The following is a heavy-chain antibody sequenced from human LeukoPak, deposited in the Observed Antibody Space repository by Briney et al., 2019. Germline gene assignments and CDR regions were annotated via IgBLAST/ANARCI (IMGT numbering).Heavy chain of an antibody. CDR2: IIPIFGTA. V-gene: IGHV1-69*13. Sequence: ASVKVSRKASGGTFSSYAISWVRQAPGQGLEWMGGIIPIFGTANYAQKFQGRVTISADESTSTAYMELSSLRSEDTAVYYCARDLMGPADAFDIWGQGTMVTVSS. CDR1: GGTFSSYA. D-gene: IGHD2-8*01. CDR3: ARDLMGPADAFDI. J-gene: IGHJ3*02.